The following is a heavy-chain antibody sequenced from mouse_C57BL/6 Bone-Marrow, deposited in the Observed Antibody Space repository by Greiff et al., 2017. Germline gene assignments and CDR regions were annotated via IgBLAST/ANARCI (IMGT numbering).Heavy chain of an antibody. CDR1: GYTFTSYW. V-gene: IGHV1-69*01. CDR3: ARYLYAYYFDY. J-gene: IGHJ2*01. D-gene: IGHD1-3*01. CDR2: IDPSDSYT. Sequence: QVQLKQPGAELVMPGASVKLSCKASGYTFTSYWMHWVKQRPGQGLEWIGEIDPSDSYTNYNQKFKGKSTLTVDKSSSTAYMQLSSLTSEDSAVYYCARYLYAYYFDYWGQGTTRTVSS.